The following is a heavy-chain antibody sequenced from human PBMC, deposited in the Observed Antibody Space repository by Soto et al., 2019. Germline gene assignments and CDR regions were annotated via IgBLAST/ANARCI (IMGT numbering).Heavy chain of an antibody. CDR2: ISAYNGNT. CDR3: ARVGVGDYRYYYYYGMDV. Sequence: ASVKVACKASGYTFTSYGISWVRQAPGQGLEWMGWISAYNGNTNYAQKLQGRVTMTTDTSTSTAYMELRSLRSDDTAVYYCARVGVGDYRYYYYYGMDVWGQGTTVTVSS. J-gene: IGHJ6*02. D-gene: IGHD4-17*01. V-gene: IGHV1-18*01. CDR1: GYTFTSYG.